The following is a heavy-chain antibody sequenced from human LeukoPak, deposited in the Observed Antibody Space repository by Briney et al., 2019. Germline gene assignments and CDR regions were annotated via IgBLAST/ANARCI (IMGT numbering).Heavy chain of an antibody. CDR1: GYTFTGYY. Sequence: ASVKVSCKASGYTFTGYYMHWVRQAPGRGLEWIGWINANSGDTKYAQKFQGRVTMTRDTSISTAYMELSRLRSDDTAMYYCAREISGYSDYWGQGTLVTVSS. CDR2: INANSGDT. CDR3: AREISGYSDY. V-gene: IGHV1-2*02. D-gene: IGHD3-22*01. J-gene: IGHJ4*02.